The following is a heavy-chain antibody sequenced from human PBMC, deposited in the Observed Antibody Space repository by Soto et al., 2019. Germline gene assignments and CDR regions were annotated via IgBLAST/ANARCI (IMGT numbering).Heavy chain of an antibody. Sequence: HEHLVQSGAEVKRPGASLKVSCKASGYSFTGYYIRWVRQAPGQGLEWMGWINPDSGATNYAQNYQGRVTLPSHRSISTAPMHLTSLTSDDTAVYSCARGDYGTGGYPFPYFAYWRQGTLVIVSS. J-gene: IGHJ4*02. CDR1: GYSFTGYY. CDR2: INPDSGAT. CDR3: ARGDYGTGGYPFPYFAY. D-gene: IGHD2-8*02. V-gene: IGHV1-2*02.